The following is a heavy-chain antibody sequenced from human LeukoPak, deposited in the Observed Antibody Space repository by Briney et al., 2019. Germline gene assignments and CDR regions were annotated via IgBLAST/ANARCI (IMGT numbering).Heavy chain of an antibody. CDR3: ARTREVVYFGGDEAFNI. CDR1: GGSFSGYF. D-gene: IGHD2-15*01. V-gene: IGHV4-34*01. CDR2: INHGGTT. Sequence: PSETLSLTCAVYGGSFSGYFWSWIRQPPGKGLEWIGEINHGGTTNYSPSLKSRVTISVDTSKKQFSLILKSVSAADTAVYYCARTREVVYFGGDEAFNIWGQGTMVTVSS. J-gene: IGHJ3*02.